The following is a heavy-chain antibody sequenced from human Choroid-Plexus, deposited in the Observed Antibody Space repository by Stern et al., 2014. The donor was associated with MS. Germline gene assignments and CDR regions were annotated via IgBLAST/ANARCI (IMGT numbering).Heavy chain of an antibody. V-gene: IGHV3-30*18. CDR1: GFTFSNFG. Sequence: VQLVQSGGGVAQPGRPLILSCAASGFTFSNFGMHWVRQAPGKGLEWGALISYDGSDIYYADSVKGRFTIFRDNSKNTLYMHMNSLRAEDTAVYYCAKDRQWSTYFFDYWGQGSLVPVSS. J-gene: IGHJ4*02. D-gene: IGHD2-15*01. CDR3: AKDRQWSTYFFDY. CDR2: ISYDGSDI.